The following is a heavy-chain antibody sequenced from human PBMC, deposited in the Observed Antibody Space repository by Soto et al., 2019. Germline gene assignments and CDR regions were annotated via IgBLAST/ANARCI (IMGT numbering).Heavy chain of an antibody. Sequence: SVKVSCKASGGTFSSYAISWVRQAPGQGREWMGGIIPIFGTANYAQKFQGRVTITSDKSTSTAYMELSSLRSEDTAVYYCARPRPYPSYYSGSWMHDAFDIWGQATMVT. CDR2: IIPIFGTA. J-gene: IGHJ3*02. CDR3: ARPRPYPSYYSGSWMHDAFDI. CDR1: GGTFSSYA. V-gene: IGHV1-69*06. D-gene: IGHD3-10*01.